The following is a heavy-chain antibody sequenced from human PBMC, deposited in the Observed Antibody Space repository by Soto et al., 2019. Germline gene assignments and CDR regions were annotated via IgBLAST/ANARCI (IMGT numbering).Heavy chain of an antibody. J-gene: IGHJ5*02. D-gene: IGHD6-13*01. Sequence: ASVKVSCKASGYTFTSYAISWVRQAPGQGLEWMGWISAYNGNTNYAQKFQGRVTMTTDTSTSTAYMELSSLRSEDTAVYYCARDAGIAAAGVNWFDPWGPGTLVTVSS. CDR2: ISAYNGNT. V-gene: IGHV1-18*01. CDR3: ARDAGIAAAGVNWFDP. CDR1: GYTFTSYA.